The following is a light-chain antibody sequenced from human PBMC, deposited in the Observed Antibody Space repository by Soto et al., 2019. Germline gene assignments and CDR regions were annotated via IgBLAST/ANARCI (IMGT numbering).Light chain of an antibody. CDR1: QSIRSN. Sequence: EIVMTQSPATLSVSPGERATLSCRASQSIRSNLAWYQQKPGQAPRLLIYGASTRATGIPARFSGSGSGTEFTLTISSLQSEDFAVYYCQQYKNWPQITFGQGTRLEIK. V-gene: IGKV3-15*01. CDR3: QQYKNWPQIT. J-gene: IGKJ5*01. CDR2: GAS.